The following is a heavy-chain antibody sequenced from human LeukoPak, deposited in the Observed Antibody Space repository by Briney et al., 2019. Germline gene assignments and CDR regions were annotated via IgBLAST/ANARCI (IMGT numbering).Heavy chain of an antibody. D-gene: IGHD3-16*01. V-gene: IGHV3-69-1*01. CDR2: IGSDNKP. CDR3: ASDLRKGSYFDY. J-gene: IGHJ4*02. CDR1: GFTFSAYA. Sequence: GGSLRLSCEASGFTFSAYAMTWVRQAPGKGLEWVSSIGSDNKPHYSESVKGRFAISRDNSKNSLYLQMNSLRVEDTAVYYCASDLRKGSYFDYWGQGTLVTVSS.